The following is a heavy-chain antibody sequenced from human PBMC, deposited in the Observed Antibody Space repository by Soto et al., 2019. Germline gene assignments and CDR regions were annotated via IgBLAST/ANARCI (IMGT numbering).Heavy chain of an antibody. V-gene: IGHV4-59*01. CDR2: IYYSGST. D-gene: IGHD6-6*01. CDR1: GGSISSYY. CDR3: ARVRVAVRLFDY. J-gene: IGHJ4*02. Sequence: SETLSLTCTVSGGSISSYYWSWIRQPPGKGLEWIGYIYYSGSTNYNPSLKSRVTISVDTSKNQFSLKLSSVTAADTAVYYCARVRVAVRLFDYWGQGTLVTVSS.